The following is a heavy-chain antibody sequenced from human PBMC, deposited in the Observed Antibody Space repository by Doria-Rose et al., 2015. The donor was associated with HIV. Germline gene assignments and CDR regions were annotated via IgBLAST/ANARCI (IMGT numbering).Heavy chain of an antibody. D-gene: IGHD6-13*01. V-gene: IGHV2-26*01. CDR1: GVSLSSPGMG. CDR3: ARIKSSGWYHKYYFDF. J-gene: IGHJ4*02. CDR2: IFSDDER. Sequence: SGPVLVKPTETLTLTCTVSGVSLSSPGMGVSWIRQPPGEALEWLANIFSDDERSYKPSLKSRLTISRGTSKSQVVLTMTDMDPVDTATYYCARIKSSGWYHKYYFDFWGQGTLVIVSA.